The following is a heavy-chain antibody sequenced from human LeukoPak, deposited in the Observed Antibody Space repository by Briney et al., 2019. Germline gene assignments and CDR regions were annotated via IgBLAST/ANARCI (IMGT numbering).Heavy chain of an antibody. Sequence: SVTVSCKASGGTFSSYAISWVRQAPGQGLEWMGRIIPIRGIANYAQKFQGRVTITADKSTSTAYMELSSLRSEDTAVYYCAREGDSSGYFDYWGQGTLVTVSS. CDR1: GGTFSSYA. D-gene: IGHD3-22*01. V-gene: IGHV1-69*04. J-gene: IGHJ4*02. CDR3: AREGDSSGYFDY. CDR2: IIPIRGIA.